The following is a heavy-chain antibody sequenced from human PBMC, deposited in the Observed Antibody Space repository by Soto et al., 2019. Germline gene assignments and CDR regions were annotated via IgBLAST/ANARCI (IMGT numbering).Heavy chain of an antibody. CDR3: ARSLVNGTYEAFDI. Sequence: XSLKISCKGSGYNFNRYWIGWVLQMPGKGLEWIGVIYPGDSDTRYSPSLQGQVTISADKSSSAAYLQWSSLQASDTATYYCARSLVNGTYEAFDIWGQGTMVTVSS. J-gene: IGHJ3*02. CDR2: IYPGDSDT. V-gene: IGHV5-51*01. CDR1: GYNFNRYW. D-gene: IGHD6-13*01.